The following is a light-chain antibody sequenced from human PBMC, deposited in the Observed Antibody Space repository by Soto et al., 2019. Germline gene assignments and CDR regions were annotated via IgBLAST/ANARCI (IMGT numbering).Light chain of an antibody. CDR1: QTIHSF. V-gene: IGKV1-5*01. CDR3: QQYESYSPLT. Sequence: DIQMTQSPSTLSASVGDRVTITCRASQTIHSFLAWYQQKAGKAPKLLIYDASNLESGVPSRFSGRRSGTEFTLTIAGLQPEDFATYYCQQYESYSPLTFGGGTKVDIK. CDR2: DAS. J-gene: IGKJ4*01.